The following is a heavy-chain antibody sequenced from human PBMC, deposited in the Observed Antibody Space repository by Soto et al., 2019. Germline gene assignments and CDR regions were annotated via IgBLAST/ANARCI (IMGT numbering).Heavy chain of an antibody. V-gene: IGHV1-18*01. Sequence: ASGKVSCKASGYTFTSYGISWVRQAPGQGLEWMGWISAYNGNTNYAQKLQGRVTMTTDTSTSTAYMELRSLRSDDTAVYYCARPADSYGFSHWFDPWGQGTLVTVSS. CDR2: ISAYNGNT. CDR1: GYTFTSYG. J-gene: IGHJ5*02. CDR3: ARPADSYGFSHWFDP. D-gene: IGHD5-18*01.